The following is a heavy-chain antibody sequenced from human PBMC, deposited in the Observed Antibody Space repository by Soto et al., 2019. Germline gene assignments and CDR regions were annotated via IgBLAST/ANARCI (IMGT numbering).Heavy chain of an antibody. V-gene: IGHV3-9*01. Sequence: GGSLRLSXAASGFTFDDYAMHWVRQAPGKGLEWVSGISWNSGSIGYADSVKGRFTISRDNAKKSLYLQMNSLRTEDTAVYYCARLTGTTPYDAFDIWGQGTMVTVSS. CDR3: ARLTGTTPYDAFDI. CDR2: ISWNSGSI. D-gene: IGHD1-1*01. J-gene: IGHJ3*02. CDR1: GFTFDDYA.